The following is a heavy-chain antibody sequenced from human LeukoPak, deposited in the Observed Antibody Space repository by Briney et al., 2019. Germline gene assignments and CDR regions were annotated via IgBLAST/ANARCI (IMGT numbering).Heavy chain of an antibody. D-gene: IGHD3-22*01. Sequence: SETLPLTCTVSGGSISSYYWSWIRQHPGKGLEWIGYIYYSGSTYYNPSLKSRVTISVDTSKNQFSLKLSSVTAADTAVYYCATSSWGGGLYDSSDYWGQGTLVTVSS. CDR3: ATSSWGGGLYDSSDY. CDR1: GGSISSYY. V-gene: IGHV4-59*06. CDR2: IYYSGST. J-gene: IGHJ4*02.